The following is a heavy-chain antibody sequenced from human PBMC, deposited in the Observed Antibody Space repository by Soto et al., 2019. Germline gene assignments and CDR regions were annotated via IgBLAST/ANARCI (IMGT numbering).Heavy chain of an antibody. CDR3: ARGAADTAMVDS. J-gene: IGHJ4*02. CDR2: IFYSGST. V-gene: IGHV4-59*01. CDR1: GGSIRSYY. D-gene: IGHD5-18*01. Sequence: QVHLQESGPGLVKASETLSLTCTVSGGSIRSYYWTWIRQPPGKGLEWLGYIFYSGSTFYNPSLKRRVTISIHTSQSQFSLPLTSVTAADTAVYYCARGAADTAMVDSWGQGTLVTVSS.